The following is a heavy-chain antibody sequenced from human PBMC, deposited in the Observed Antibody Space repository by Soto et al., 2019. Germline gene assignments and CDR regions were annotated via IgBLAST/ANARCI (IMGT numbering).Heavy chain of an antibody. CDR2: IYPGDSDT. D-gene: IGHD3-10*01. V-gene: IGHV5-51*01. CDR3: ARQADHYGSNSFCX. CDR1: GYSFTTYW. Sequence: GEALKISWKGSGYSFTTYWIGWVRQMPGKGVEWMVVIYPGDSDTRFSPSFQGQVTISVDMSIITAYLQWSSLKASDTAMYYCARQADHYGSNSFCXWGQGTLVTVTX. J-gene: IGHJ4*02.